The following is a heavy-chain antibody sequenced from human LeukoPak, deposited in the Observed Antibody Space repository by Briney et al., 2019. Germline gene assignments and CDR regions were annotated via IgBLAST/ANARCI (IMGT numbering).Heavy chain of an antibody. CDR1: GGSFSGYY. CDR2: IHHSGTT. J-gene: IGHJ4*02. Sequence: SETLSLTCAVYGGSFSGYYWTWIRQPPGKGLEWIGEIHHSGTTNYNPSLKSRVTISVDTSKNQFSLKLNSVTAADTAVYYCARATESRDGYNCFDYWGQGTLVTVSS. D-gene: IGHD5-24*01. CDR3: ARATESRDGYNCFDY. V-gene: IGHV4-34*01.